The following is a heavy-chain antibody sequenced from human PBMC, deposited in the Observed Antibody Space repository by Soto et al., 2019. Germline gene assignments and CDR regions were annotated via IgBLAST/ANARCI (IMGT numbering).Heavy chain of an antibody. CDR1: GFTFSSYS. CDR3: ARWGNGDPLDAFDI. V-gene: IGHV3-21*01. CDR2: ISSSSSYI. D-gene: IGHD2-8*01. Sequence: GGSLRLSCAASGFTFSSYSMNWVRQAPGKGLEWVSSISSSSSYIYYADSVKGRFTISRDNAKNSLYLQMNSLRAEDTAVYYCARWGNGDPLDAFDIWGQGTMVTVSS. J-gene: IGHJ3*02.